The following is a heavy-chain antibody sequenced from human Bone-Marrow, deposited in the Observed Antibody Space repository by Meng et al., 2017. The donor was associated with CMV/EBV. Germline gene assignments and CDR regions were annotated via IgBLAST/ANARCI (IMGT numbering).Heavy chain of an antibody. CDR1: GGAISANYY. D-gene: IGHD3-22*01. CDR3: ARLSYYYDSSGYFFDY. CDR2: IYYSGST. Sequence: SETLSLTCTVSGGAISANYYWGWIRQPPGKGLEWIGSIYYSGSTYYNPSLKSRVTISVDTSKNQFSLKLSSVTAADTAVYYCARLSYYYDSSGYFFDYWGQGTLVTVSS. J-gene: IGHJ4*02. V-gene: IGHV4-39*01.